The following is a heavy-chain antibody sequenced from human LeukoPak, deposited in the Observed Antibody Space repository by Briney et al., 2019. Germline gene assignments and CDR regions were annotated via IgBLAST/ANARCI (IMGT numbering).Heavy chain of an antibody. CDR3: ARGIPTGKQLSWFDP. J-gene: IGHJ5*02. CDR1: GGSISSSSYY. D-gene: IGHD6-6*01. Sequence: SETLSLTCTVSGGSISSSSYYWGWIRQPPGKGLEWIGSIYYSWSTYYNPSLKSRVPISVATSKNQFSLKLSSVTAADTAVYDCARGIPTGKQLSWFDPWGQGTLVTVSS. V-gene: IGHV4-39*07. CDR2: IYYSWST.